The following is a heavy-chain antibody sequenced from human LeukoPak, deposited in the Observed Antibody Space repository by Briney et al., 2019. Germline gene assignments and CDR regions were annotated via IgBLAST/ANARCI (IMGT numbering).Heavy chain of an antibody. V-gene: IGHV1-18*01. CDR3: ARDQGYCGGDCRDAFDI. CDR2: ISAYNGNT. J-gene: IGHJ3*02. CDR1: GYTFTSYG. D-gene: IGHD2-21*02. Sequence: ASVKVSCKASGYTFTSYGISWVRQAPGQGLEWMGWISAYNGNTNYAQKLHGRVTMTTDTSTSTAYMELRSLRSDDTAVYYCARDQGYCGGDCRDAFDIWGQGTMVTVSS.